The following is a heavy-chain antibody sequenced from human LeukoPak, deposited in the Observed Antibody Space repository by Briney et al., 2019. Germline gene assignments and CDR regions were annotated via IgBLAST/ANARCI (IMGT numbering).Heavy chain of an antibody. Sequence: ASVKVSCEASGYTFTSYAMHWVRQAPGQRLEWMGWINAGNGNTKYSQKFQGRVTITRDTSASTAYMELSSLRSEDAAVYYCARSYSSGWYDFDYWGQGTLVTVSS. CDR2: INAGNGNT. CDR1: GYTFTSYA. D-gene: IGHD6-19*01. J-gene: IGHJ4*02. V-gene: IGHV1-3*01. CDR3: ARSYSSGWYDFDY.